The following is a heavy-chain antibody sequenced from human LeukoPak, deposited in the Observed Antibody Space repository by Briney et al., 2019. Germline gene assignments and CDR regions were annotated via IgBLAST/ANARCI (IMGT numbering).Heavy chain of an antibody. CDR2: ISHICRTI. CDR3: AKEACSGTYCIYYFMDV. Sequence: PGGSLRLSCAASGFTFSDYYMSWIRQAPGKGLEWVSYISHICRTIYYADSVKGRFTISRDNAKNSLYLQMNSLRVEDTAVYYCAKEACSGTYCIYYFMDVWGKGTMVTVSS. CDR1: GFTFSDYY. V-gene: IGHV3-11*01. D-gene: IGHD3-10*02. J-gene: IGHJ6*03.